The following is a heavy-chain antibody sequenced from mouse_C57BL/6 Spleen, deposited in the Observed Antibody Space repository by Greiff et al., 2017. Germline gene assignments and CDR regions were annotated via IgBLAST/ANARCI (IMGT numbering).Heavy chain of an antibody. Sequence: QVQLQQSGAELVRPGTSVKVSCKASGYAFTNYLIEWVKQRPGQGLEWIGVINPGSGGTNYKEKFKGKATLTADKSSSTAYMQLSSLTSEDSAVYFCARVDGNYAMDYWGQGTSVTVSS. V-gene: IGHV1-54*01. CDR2: INPGSGGT. CDR1: GYAFTNYL. J-gene: IGHJ4*01. CDR3: ARVDGNYAMDY. D-gene: IGHD2-1*01.